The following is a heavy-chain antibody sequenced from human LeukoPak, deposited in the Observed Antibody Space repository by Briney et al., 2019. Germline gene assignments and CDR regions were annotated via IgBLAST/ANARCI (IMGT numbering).Heavy chain of an antibody. D-gene: IGHD7-27*01. CDR1: GGTFSSYA. Sequence: SVKVSCXASGGTFSSYAISWVRQAHGQGLEWMGGIIPIFGTANYAQKFQGRGTITADGSTSTAYMELSSLRSEDTAVYYCASPELGTLYFDYWGQGTLVTVSS. J-gene: IGHJ4*02. V-gene: IGHV1-69*13. CDR2: IIPIFGTA. CDR3: ASPELGTLYFDY.